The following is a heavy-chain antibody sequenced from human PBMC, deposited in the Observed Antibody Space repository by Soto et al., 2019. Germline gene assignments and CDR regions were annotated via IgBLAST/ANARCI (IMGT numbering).Heavy chain of an antibody. CDR1: GYSFTSYK. Sequence: GESLKISCKGSGYSFTSYKIAWVRQMPGKGLEWMGIIYPGDSVTRYSPSFQGHVTISADKSISTAYLQWSSLKASDTAMYYCARALGYCTNGVCPIDYWGQGTLVTVSS. V-gene: IGHV5-51*01. CDR3: ARALGYCTNGVCPIDY. CDR2: IYPGDSVT. J-gene: IGHJ4*02. D-gene: IGHD2-8*01.